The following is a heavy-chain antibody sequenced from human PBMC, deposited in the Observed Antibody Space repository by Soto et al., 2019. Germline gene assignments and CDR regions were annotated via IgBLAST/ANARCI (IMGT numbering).Heavy chain of an antibody. Sequence: QVQLQESGPGVVKPSGTLSLTCGVSGGSISSDYWWAWVRQSPGRGLEWIGEIFHSGSTHHNPSLESRVTMSVDIVNNHFSLKLMSVTAADTAVYYCARGIQMWSQVYYGMDVWGQGTTVTVSS. CDR3: ARGIQMWSQVYYGMDV. CDR1: GGSISSDYW. J-gene: IGHJ6*02. V-gene: IGHV4-4*02. CDR2: IFHSGST. D-gene: IGHD2-21*01.